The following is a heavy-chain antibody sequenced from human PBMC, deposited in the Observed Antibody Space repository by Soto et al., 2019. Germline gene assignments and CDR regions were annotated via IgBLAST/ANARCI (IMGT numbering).Heavy chain of an antibody. CDR2: ISAYNGNT. CDR1: GYTFTSYG. Sequence: ASVKVSCKASGYTFTSYGISWVRQAPGQGLEWMGWISAYNGNTNYAQKLQGRVTMTTDTSTSTAYMELRSLRSDDTAVYYCARVNYYDSSGYYSSAHPPDFDYWGQGTLVTVS. J-gene: IGHJ4*02. CDR3: ARVNYYDSSGYYSSAHPPDFDY. V-gene: IGHV1-18*01. D-gene: IGHD3-22*01.